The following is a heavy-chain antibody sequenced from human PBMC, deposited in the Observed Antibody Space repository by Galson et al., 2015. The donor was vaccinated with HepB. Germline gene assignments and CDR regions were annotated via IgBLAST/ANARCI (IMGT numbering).Heavy chain of an antibody. Sequence: SLRLSCAASGFIFDDYAMYWVRQAPGKGLEWVSGISWNSGSINYADSVKGRFTISRDNAKNSLYVQMNSLRVEDTALHYCVKGSDSSGYNHAFDIWGRGTMVIVSS. J-gene: IGHJ3*02. V-gene: IGHV3-9*01. CDR2: ISWNSGSI. CDR3: VKGSDSSGYNHAFDI. CDR1: GFIFDDYA. D-gene: IGHD3-22*01.